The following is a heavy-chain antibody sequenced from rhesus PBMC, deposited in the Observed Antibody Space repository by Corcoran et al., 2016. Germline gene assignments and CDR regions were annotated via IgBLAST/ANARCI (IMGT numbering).Heavy chain of an antibody. V-gene: IGHV4-93*01. Sequence: QVLLQESGPTVVVPSETLSLTCTVSGGSISSTNWWTWIRQSPGKGLEWIGGVYGSGGNTEYNPSLKSRVTISKDTSRNQFSLKMTSVTAADTAVFYCARGNYVNALDSWGQGVVVTVS. J-gene: IGHJ6*01. CDR3: ARGNYVNALDS. CDR1: GGSISSTNW. D-gene: IGHD1-26*01. CDR2: VYGSGGNT.